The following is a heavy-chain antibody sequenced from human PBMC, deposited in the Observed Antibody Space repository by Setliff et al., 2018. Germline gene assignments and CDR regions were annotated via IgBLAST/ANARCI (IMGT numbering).Heavy chain of an antibody. D-gene: IGHD2-8*02. V-gene: IGHV1-18*01. CDR3: AISTLSICTGGNCPNAFDV. CDR2: TFPKTGNT. Sequence: GASVKVSCKASGYTFTNYGITWVRQAPGQGLEWMGWTFPKTGNTNYAHKLQGRVSMTTDTSTGTAYMELRSLRSDDTAVYYCAISTLSICTGGNCPNAFDVWGQGTVVTVSS. J-gene: IGHJ3*01. CDR1: GYTFTNYG.